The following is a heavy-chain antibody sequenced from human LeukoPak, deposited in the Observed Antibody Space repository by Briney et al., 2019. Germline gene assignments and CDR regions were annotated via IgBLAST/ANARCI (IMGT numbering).Heavy chain of an antibody. CDR3: ARGANCSSTSCYLHYYYYMDV. J-gene: IGHJ6*03. V-gene: IGHV4-59*01. CDR2: IYYSGST. CDR1: GGSFSGYY. Sequence: SETLSLTCAVYGGSFSGYYWSWIRQPPGKGLEWIGYIYYSGSTNYNPSLKSRVTISVDTSKNQFSLKLSSVTAADTAVYYCARGANCSSTSCYLHYYYYMDVWGKGTTVTISS. D-gene: IGHD2-2*01.